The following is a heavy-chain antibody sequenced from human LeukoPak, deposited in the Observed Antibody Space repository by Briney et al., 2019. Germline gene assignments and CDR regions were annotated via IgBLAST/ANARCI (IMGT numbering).Heavy chain of an antibody. D-gene: IGHD5-12*01. V-gene: IGHV3-21*01. Sequence: GGSLRLSCAASGFTFSSYAMSWVRQAPGKGLEWVSSISSGSSYIEYADSVKGRFTISRDNAKNSLYLQMNSVRAEDTAVYYCARGIYWQVIQEGFDYWGQGTLVTVSS. CDR3: ARGIYWQVIQEGFDY. CDR2: ISSGSSYI. CDR1: GFTFSSYA. J-gene: IGHJ4*02.